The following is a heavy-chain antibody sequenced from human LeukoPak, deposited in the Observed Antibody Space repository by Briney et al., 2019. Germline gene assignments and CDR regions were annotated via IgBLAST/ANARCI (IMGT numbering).Heavy chain of an antibody. V-gene: IGHV4-34*01. Sequence: SETLSLTCAVYGGSFSGYFWTWIRQPPGKGLELIGEINHSGSTNYNPSLKSRVTISVDTSKNQFSLKLSSVTAADTAVYYCARDRGTGIAVAGLYYFDYWGQGTLVTVSS. CDR3: ARDRGTGIAVAGLYYFDY. D-gene: IGHD6-19*01. CDR1: GGSFSGYF. CDR2: INHSGST. J-gene: IGHJ4*02.